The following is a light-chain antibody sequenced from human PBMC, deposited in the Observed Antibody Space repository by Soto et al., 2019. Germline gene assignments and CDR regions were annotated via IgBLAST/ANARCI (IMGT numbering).Light chain of an antibody. CDR3: QTWGTGIWV. CDR2: LNSDGSH. J-gene: IGLJ2*01. V-gene: IGLV4-69*01. CDR1: SGHSSYA. Sequence: QPVLTQSPSASASLGASVKLTCTLSSGHSSYAIAWHQQQPEKGPRFLMRLNSDGSHRRGDGTPDRFSGSSSGAERYLTISSLQSEDEADYYCQTWGTGIWVFGGGTKLTVL.